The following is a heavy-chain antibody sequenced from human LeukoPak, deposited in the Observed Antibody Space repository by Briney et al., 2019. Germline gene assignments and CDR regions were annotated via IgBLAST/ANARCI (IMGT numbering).Heavy chain of an antibody. CDR3: ATDLRQCSYCSGGSCYPNEIDY. D-gene: IGHD2-15*01. Sequence: ASVKVSCKVSGYTLTELSMHWVRQAPGKGLEWMGGFDPEDGETIYAQKFQGRVTMTEDTSTDTAYMELSSLRSEDTAVYYCATDLRQCSYCSGGSCYPNEIDYWGQGTLVTVSS. J-gene: IGHJ4*02. V-gene: IGHV1-24*01. CDR1: GYTLTELS. CDR2: FDPEDGET.